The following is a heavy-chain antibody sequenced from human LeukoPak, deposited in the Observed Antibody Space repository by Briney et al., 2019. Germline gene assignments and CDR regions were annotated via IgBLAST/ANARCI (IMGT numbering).Heavy chain of an antibody. J-gene: IGHJ5*01. CDR3: AIQRFGELRVHFDS. CDR2: HYYSGST. D-gene: IGHD3-10*01. Sequence: SETLSLTCTVSGTSISKYYWSWIRQPPGKGLEWIGYHYYSGSTDYNPSLKGRVAISVDTSKRQFSLKLTSVTAADTAVYYCAIQRFGELRVHFDSWGQGTLVTVSS. V-gene: IGHV4-59*08. CDR1: GTSISKYY.